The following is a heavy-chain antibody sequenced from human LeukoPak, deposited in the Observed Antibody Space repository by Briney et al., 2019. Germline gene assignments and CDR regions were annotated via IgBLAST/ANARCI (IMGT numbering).Heavy chain of an antibody. Sequence: ASVKVPCKASGYTFTSYGISWVRQAPGQGLEWMGWISTYNGDTNYAQKLQGRVTMTTDTSTSTAYMELRSLRSDDTAVYYCARGSSYGFSMGYWGQGTLVTVSS. CDR3: ARGSSYGFSMGY. D-gene: IGHD3-16*01. J-gene: IGHJ4*02. CDR2: ISTYNGDT. CDR1: GYTFTSYG. V-gene: IGHV1-18*01.